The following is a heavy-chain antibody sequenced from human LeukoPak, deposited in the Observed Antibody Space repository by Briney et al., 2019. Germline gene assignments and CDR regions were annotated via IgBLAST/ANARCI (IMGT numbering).Heavy chain of an antibody. V-gene: IGHV1-18*01. CDR3: AREHPVVPAATIDY. CDR1: GYTFTSYG. Sequence: ASVKVSCKASGYTFTSYGISWVRQAPGQGLEWMGWISAYNGNTNYAQKLQGRVTMTTDTSTSTAYMELRSLRSEDTAVYYCAREHPVVPAATIDYWGQGTLVTVSS. D-gene: IGHD2-2*01. CDR2: ISAYNGNT. J-gene: IGHJ4*02.